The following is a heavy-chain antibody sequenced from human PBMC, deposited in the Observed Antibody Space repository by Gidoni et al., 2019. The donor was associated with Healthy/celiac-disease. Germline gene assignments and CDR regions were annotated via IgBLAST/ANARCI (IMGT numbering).Heavy chain of an antibody. D-gene: IGHD3-3*01. CDR2: MNPNSGNT. J-gene: IGHJ6*02. CDR3: ARGSFLLYYYGMDV. V-gene: IGHV1-8*01. Sequence: QVQLVQSGAEVKKPGASVKVSCKASGYTFTSYDNNWVRQATGQGLEWMGWMNPNSGNTGYAQKFQGRVTMTRNTSISTAYMELSSLRSEDTAVYYCARGSFLLYYYGMDVWGQGTTVTVSS. CDR1: GYTFTSYD.